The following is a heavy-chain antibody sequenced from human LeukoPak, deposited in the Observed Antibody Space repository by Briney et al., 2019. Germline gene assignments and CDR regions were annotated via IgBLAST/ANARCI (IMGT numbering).Heavy chain of an antibody. CDR3: ARDRMIRDY. D-gene: IGHD3-16*01. Sequence: PGGSLRLSCAAPGFTFSSYWMSWVRQAPGKGLEWVANIKQDGSEKYYVDSVKGRFTISRDNAKNSLYLQMNSLRAEDTAVYYCARDRMIRDYWGQGTLVTVSS. V-gene: IGHV3-7*01. J-gene: IGHJ4*02. CDR2: IKQDGSEK. CDR1: GFTFSSYW.